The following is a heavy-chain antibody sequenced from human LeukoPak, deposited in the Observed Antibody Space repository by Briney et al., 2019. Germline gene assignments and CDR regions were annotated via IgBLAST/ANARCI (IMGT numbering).Heavy chain of an antibody. D-gene: IGHD3-10*01. CDR2: ISAYNGNT. J-gene: IGHJ4*02. CDR1: GYTFSSYG. CDR3: ARDQSFGSGSYQDY. V-gene: IGHV1-18*01. Sequence: ASVKVSCKAYGYTFSSYGISWIRQAPGQGLEWMGYISAYNGNTNYAQKFQGRVSMTTDTPTRTADMELRSLTSDDTAVYYCARDQSFGSGSYQDYWGQGTLVTVPS.